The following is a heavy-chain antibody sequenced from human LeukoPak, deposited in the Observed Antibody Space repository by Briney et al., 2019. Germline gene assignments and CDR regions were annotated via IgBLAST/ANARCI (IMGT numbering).Heavy chain of an antibody. CDR3: ARDCPSGYFDY. CDR2: LDHRGTT. Sequence: SETLSLTCSVSGYSISSGHYWGWFRQSPGKGLEWIGSLDHRGTTYYNPSAKSRVSISVDTSTNQFSLMLTSVTAADTAVYYCARDCPSGYFDYWGQGTPVTVSS. CDR1: GYSISSGHY. V-gene: IGHV4-38-2*02. J-gene: IGHJ4*02. D-gene: IGHD3-10*01.